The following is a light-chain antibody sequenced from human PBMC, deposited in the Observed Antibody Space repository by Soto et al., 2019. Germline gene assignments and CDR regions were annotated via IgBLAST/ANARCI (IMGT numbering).Light chain of an antibody. V-gene: IGLV2-23*02. Sequence: QSALTQPASVSGSPGQSITISCTGTSSDVGSYNLVSWYQQHPGKAPKVMIYEVSKWPSGVPNRFSGSKSGNTASLTISGLQAEDEADYYCCSYAGSSTYVFGTGTKLTV. CDR2: EVS. J-gene: IGLJ1*01. CDR3: CSYAGSSTYV. CDR1: SSDVGSYNL.